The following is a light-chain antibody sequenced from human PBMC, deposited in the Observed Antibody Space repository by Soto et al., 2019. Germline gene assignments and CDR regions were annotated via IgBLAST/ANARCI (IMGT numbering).Light chain of an antibody. CDR3: QQYYNYST. V-gene: IGKV1D-13*01. CDR1: QDIRNT. CDR2: DAS. J-gene: IGKJ1*01. Sequence: AIQMTQSPSSRSASVWDRVAISCRASQDIRNTLAWYQQKPGEAPDLLIYDASRLAGGVPSRFSGSESGTEFTLTIGSLEPDDFATYFCQQYYNYSTFGQGTKVDNK.